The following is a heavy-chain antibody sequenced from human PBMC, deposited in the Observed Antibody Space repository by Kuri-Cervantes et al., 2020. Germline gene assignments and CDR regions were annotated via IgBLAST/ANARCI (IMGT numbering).Heavy chain of an antibody. CDR3: ARGTYPRRVVPAARYYYGMDV. D-gene: IGHD2-2*01. Sequence: GGSLRLSCAASEFTFSNYGMHWVRQAPGKGLEWVAVISYDGSYKYYAGSVKGRFTISRDNSKNTLYLQMNSLRSEDTAVYYCARGTYPRRVVPAARYYYGMDVWGQGTTVTVSS. J-gene: IGHJ6*02. CDR1: EFTFSNYG. V-gene: IGHV3-30*03. CDR2: ISYDGSYK.